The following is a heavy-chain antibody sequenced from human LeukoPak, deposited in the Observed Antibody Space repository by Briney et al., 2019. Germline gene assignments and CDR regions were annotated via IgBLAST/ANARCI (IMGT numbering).Heavy chain of an antibody. CDR3: VRLRRNSDSSGYYYYYDY. CDR2: INRGATYI. D-gene: IGHD3-22*01. J-gene: IGHJ4*02. Sequence: PGGSLRLSCTLSEFTFSSYSMNWVRQAPGKGLEWVASINRGATYIYYADSMKGRFTISRDDAKSSLYLQMNSLRAEDTAVYYCVRLRRNSDSSGYYYYYDYWGQGILVTVSS. CDR1: EFTFSSYS. V-gene: IGHV3-21*01.